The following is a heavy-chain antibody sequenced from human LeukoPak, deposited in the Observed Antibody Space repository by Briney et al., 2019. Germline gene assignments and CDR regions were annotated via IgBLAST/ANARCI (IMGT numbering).Heavy chain of an antibody. J-gene: IGHJ4*02. CDR2: IYTSGST. D-gene: IGHD6-19*01. CDR3: ARQWLPRTPFDY. Sequence: SETLSLTCTVSGGSISSYYWGWIRQPAGKGLEWIGRIYTSGSTNYNPSLKSRVTMSVDTSKNQFSLKLSSVTAADTAVYYCARQWLPRTPFDYWGQGTLVTVSS. V-gene: IGHV4-4*07. CDR1: GGSISSYY.